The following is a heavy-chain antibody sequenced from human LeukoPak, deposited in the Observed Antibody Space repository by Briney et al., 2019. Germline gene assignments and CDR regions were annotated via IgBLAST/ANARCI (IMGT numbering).Heavy chain of an antibody. CDR2: IKQDGSEK. CDR3: ARMGVVPAAIRYFDY. CDR1: GFTFSSYW. D-gene: IGHD2-2*02. J-gene: IGHJ4*02. Sequence: GGSLRLSCAASGFTFSSYWMSWVRQAPGKGLEWVANIKQDGSEKYYVDSVKGRFTISRDNAKNSLYLQMNSLRAEDTAVYYCARMGVVPAAIRYFDYWGQGTLVTVSS. V-gene: IGHV3-7*01.